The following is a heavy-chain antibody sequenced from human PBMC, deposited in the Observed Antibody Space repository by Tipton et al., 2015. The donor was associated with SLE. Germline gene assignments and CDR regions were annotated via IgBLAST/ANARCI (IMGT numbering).Heavy chain of an antibody. V-gene: IGHV5-51*03. J-gene: IGHJ4*02. Sequence: QLVQSGAEVKKPGESLKISCKGFGHSFTNYWIGWVRQMPGKGLEWMGIVYLGDSDTRYSPSFQGQVTMSADKSINTAYLQWSSLKASDTAIYYCASLLDRGSYLGHVDYWGQGTLVTVSS. CDR2: VYLGDSDT. CDR1: GHSFTNYW. D-gene: IGHD1-26*01. CDR3: ASLLDRGSYLGHVDY.